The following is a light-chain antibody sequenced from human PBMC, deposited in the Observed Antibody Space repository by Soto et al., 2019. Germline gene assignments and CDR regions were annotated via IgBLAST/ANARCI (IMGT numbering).Light chain of an antibody. Sequence: QSALTQPASVSGSPGQSITISCTGTSSDVGRYNLVSWYQQHPGKAPKFMIYEDNKRPSGVSIRFSGSKSGNTASLTISGLQAEDEADYYCCSYAGSSSYVFGTGTKLTVL. CDR2: EDN. J-gene: IGLJ1*01. CDR3: CSYAGSSSYV. V-gene: IGLV2-23*01. CDR1: SSDVGRYNL.